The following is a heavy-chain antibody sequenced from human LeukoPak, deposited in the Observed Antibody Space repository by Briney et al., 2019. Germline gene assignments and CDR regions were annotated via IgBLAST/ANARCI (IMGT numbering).Heavy chain of an antibody. J-gene: IGHJ4*02. CDR3: ARVSYSDILTGYWLDY. D-gene: IGHD3-9*01. CDR1: GFTVSTNY. Sequence: GGSLRLSCAASGFTVSTNYMSWVRQAPGKRLEWVSVIYIAGSTYNADSVKGRFTISRDNSKNTLYPQMNSLRAEDTAIYYCARVSYSDILTGYWLDYWGQGTLVIVSS. CDR2: IYIAGST. V-gene: IGHV3-66*01.